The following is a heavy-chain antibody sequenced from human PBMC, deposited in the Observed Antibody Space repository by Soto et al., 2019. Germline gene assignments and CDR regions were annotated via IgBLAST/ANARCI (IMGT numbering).Heavy chain of an antibody. J-gene: IGHJ3*02. D-gene: IGHD3-9*01. CDR2: INTKTGGT. CDR3: AADKVAFDM. V-gene: IGHV1-2*02. CDR1: GYIFTGYY. Sequence: ASVKVSCKASGYIFTGYYIQWVRQAPGQGLEWMGWINTKTGGTKYAQKFQGRVTMTRDTSINTAYMEVSRLRSDDTAVYYCAADKVAFDMWGQGTMVTVSS.